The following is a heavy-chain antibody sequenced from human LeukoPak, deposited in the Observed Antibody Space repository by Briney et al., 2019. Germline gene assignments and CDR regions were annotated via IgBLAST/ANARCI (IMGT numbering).Heavy chain of an antibody. Sequence: PGGPLRLSCAASGFTFSSYWMHWVRQAPGKGLVWVSRISSDGSSTIYADSVKGRFTISRDTSKNTLYLQMNSLRPEDTAVYYCAKDVKQLPYWGQGTLVTVSS. CDR2: ISSDGSST. D-gene: IGHD5-24*01. CDR3: AKDVKQLPY. CDR1: GFTFSSYW. J-gene: IGHJ4*02. V-gene: IGHV3-74*01.